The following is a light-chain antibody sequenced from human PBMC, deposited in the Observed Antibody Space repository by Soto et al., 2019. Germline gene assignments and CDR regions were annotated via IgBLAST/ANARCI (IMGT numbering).Light chain of an antibody. CDR1: QSISSY. V-gene: IGKV1-39*01. Sequence: DIQMTQSPSSLSASVGDRVTITCRASQSISSYLNWYQQKPGKAPKLLIYAASSLQSGVPSRFSGSGSGTDFTLTITTLQPDDFATYFCQHYRRNTWSFGPGTKVDI. CDR3: QHYRRNTWS. J-gene: IGKJ1*01. CDR2: AAS.